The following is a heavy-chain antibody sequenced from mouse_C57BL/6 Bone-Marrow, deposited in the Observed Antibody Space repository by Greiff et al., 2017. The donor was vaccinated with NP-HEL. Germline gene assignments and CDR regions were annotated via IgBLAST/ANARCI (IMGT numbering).Heavy chain of an antibody. V-gene: IGHV5-4*01. CDR1: GFTFSSYA. CDR2: ISAGGSYT. Sequence: EVQLVESGGGLVKPGGSLKLSCAASGFTFSSYAMSWVRQTPEKRLEWVATISAGGSYTYYPDNVKGRFTISRDNAKNTLYLQMSHLKSEDTAMYYCARERLDSSCSMDYFDYWGQGTTLTVSS. D-gene: IGHD3-2*02. J-gene: IGHJ2*01. CDR3: ARERLDSSCSMDYFDY.